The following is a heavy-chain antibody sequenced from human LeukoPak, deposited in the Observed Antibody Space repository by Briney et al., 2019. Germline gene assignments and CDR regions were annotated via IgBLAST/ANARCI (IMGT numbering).Heavy chain of an antibody. J-gene: IGHJ4*02. D-gene: IGHD1-26*01. CDR2: IIPIFGTA. V-gene: IGHV1-69*13. CDR1: GGTFSSYA. Sequence: SVKVSFKASGGTFSSYAISWVRQAPGQGLEWMGGIIPIFGTANYAQKFQGRVTITADESTSTAYMELSSLRSEDTAVYYCARGRWELLAGLLFVYWGQGTLVTVSS. CDR3: ARGRWELLAGLLFVY.